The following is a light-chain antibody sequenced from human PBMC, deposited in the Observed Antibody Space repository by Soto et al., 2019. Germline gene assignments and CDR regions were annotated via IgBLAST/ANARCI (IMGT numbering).Light chain of an antibody. CDR1: QTLSSRH. CDR2: GSS. Sequence: GLTDSPCTLSLSPGERATLSCRASQTLSSRHLAWYQQKPGQAPRLLIYGSSSRATDIPDRFSGSGSGTDFTLTISTLEPEDFAIYYCQQYGYSRTFGQGTKVDIK. V-gene: IGKV3-20*01. J-gene: IGKJ1*01. CDR3: QQYGYSRT.